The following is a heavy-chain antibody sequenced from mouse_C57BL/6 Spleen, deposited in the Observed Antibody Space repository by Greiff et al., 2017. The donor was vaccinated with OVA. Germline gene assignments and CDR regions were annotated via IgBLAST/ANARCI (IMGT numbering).Heavy chain of an antibody. D-gene: IGHD1-1*01. Sequence: QVQLQQPGAELVKPGASVKLSCKASGYTFTSYWMHWVKQRPGQGLEWIGMIHPNSGSTNYNEKFKSKATLTVDKSSSTAYMQLSSLTSEDSAVYYCARHYYGSSYDDWGQGTTLTVSS. CDR1: GYTFTSYW. CDR3: ARHYYGSSYDD. V-gene: IGHV1-64*01. CDR2: IHPNSGST. J-gene: IGHJ2*01.